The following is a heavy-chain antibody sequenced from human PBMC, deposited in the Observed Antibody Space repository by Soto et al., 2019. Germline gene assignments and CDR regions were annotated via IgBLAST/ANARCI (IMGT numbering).Heavy chain of an antibody. J-gene: IGHJ4*02. CDR1: GFSFSAHG. D-gene: IGHD1-1*01. V-gene: IGHV3-33*01. Sequence: QVQLVESGGGVVRPGTSLRLSCAATGFSFSAHGMHWVRQAPDKGLEWLAVINDGSEEGYADSVRGRFTISRDNARNILYLQMDNLRAEDSALYYCARDDLFVDNGLDHWGQGTLVTVSS. CDR3: ARDDLFVDNGLDH. CDR2: INDGSEE.